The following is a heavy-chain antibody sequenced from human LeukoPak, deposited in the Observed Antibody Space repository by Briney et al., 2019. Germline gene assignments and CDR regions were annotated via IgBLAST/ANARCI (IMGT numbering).Heavy chain of an antibody. J-gene: IGHJ4*02. V-gene: IGHV6-1*01. CDR1: GDSVSSNSAA. D-gene: IGHD6-6*01. CDR2: TYYRSKWYN. Sequence: SQTLSLTCAISGDSVSSNSAAWTWIRQSPSRGLEWLGRTYYRSKWYNDYAVSVKSRITINPDTSKNLFSLQLNSVTPEDTAVYYCARGVAARRGFDYWGQGTLVTVSS. CDR3: ARGVAARRGFDY.